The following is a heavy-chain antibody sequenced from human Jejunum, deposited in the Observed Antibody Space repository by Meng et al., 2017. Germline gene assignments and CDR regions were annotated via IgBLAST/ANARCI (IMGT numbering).Heavy chain of an antibody. V-gene: IGHV3-23*01. D-gene: IGHD4-11*01. CDR3: AKAIATGINDYSNQYHYYFGMDV. CDR2: ITGTGDAT. J-gene: IGHJ6*02. Sequence: GESLKISCEASGFTFSNFAMSWLRQAPGSGLEWVSGITGTGDATYYADSVKGRFTISRDSSKNTLYLQMNSLRAEDTALYYCAKAIATGINDYSNQYHYYFGMDVWGQGTTVTVSS. CDR1: GFTFSNFA.